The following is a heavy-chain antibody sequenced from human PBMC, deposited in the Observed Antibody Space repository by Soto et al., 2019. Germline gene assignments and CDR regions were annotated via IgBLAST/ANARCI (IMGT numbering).Heavy chain of an antibody. CDR2: TRYKARGYTT. CDR1: GFTVNYYF. J-gene: IGHJ5*01. CDR3: VRNSDWTYHS. Sequence: EVQLVASGGGLVQPGGSLRLSCAASGFTVNYYFIDWVRRAPGKGLEWVGRTRYKARGYTTEYAASVTGRFIISRDHSRNSLSLQMKALNTEDTAVYYCVRNSDWTYHSWGQGTLDTVSP. D-gene: IGHD2-21*01. V-gene: IGHV3-72*01.